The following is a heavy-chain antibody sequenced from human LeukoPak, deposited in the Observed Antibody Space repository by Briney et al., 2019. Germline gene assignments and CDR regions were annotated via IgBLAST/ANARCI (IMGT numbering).Heavy chain of an antibody. CDR1: GFTFSSYG. V-gene: IGHV3-30*02. Sequence: GGSLRLSCAASGFTFSSYGMHWVRQAPGKGLEWVAFIRYDGSNKYYADSVKGRFTISRDNSKNTLYLQMNSLRAEDTAVYYCATERYHDPLTEEWAYFDYWGQGTLVTVSS. D-gene: IGHD3-9*01. CDR3: ATERYHDPLTEEWAYFDY. J-gene: IGHJ4*02. CDR2: IRYDGSNK.